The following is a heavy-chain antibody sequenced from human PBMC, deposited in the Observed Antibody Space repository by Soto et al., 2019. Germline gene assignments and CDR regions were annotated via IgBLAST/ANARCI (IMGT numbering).Heavy chain of an antibody. J-gene: IGHJ4*02. CDR1: GYSFSNGYY. CDR2: VYQTVGT. V-gene: IGHV4-38-2*02. Sequence: SETLSLTCSVSGYSFSNGYYWAWIRQSPGKGLEWIGSVYQTVGTSYNPSIESRVTILVDIAKNTFSLRLNSVTAADTAVYFCAREKGHSNPFDFWGPGMLVTVSS. CDR3: AREKGHSNPFDF. D-gene: IGHD4-4*01.